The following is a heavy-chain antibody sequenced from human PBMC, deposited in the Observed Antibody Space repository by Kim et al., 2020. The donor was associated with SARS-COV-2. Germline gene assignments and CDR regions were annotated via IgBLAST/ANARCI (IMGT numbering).Heavy chain of an antibody. CDR3: ASFVTGVTPDY. D-gene: IGHD2-21*02. V-gene: IGHV4-39*07. J-gene: IGHJ4*02. CDR2: T. Sequence: TSSNPSLKSRVTISVDTSKNQFSLKLSSVTAADTAVYYCASFVTGVTPDYWGQGTLVTVSS.